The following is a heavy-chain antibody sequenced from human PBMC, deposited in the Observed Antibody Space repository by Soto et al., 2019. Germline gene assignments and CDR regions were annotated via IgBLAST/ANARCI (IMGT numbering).Heavy chain of an antibody. CDR1: GFIFKNAW. CDR3: TTGFPQYYFHS. V-gene: IGHV3-15*01. D-gene: IGHD3-3*01. Sequence: EVQLVESGGGLVKPGGSLRLSCAASGFIFKNAWMSWVRQAPGKGLEWVGRIKSKADGGTTDYAAPVKDRFTVSRDDSKQTLSLQINSLKTEGTALYYCTTGFPQYYFHSWGQGTLVTVSS. J-gene: IGHJ4*02. CDR2: IKSKADGGTT.